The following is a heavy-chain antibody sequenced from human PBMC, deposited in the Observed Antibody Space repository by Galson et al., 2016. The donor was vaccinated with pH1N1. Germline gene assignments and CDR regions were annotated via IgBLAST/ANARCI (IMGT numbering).Heavy chain of an antibody. D-gene: IGHD4-17*01. J-gene: IGHJ5*02. CDR3: ARSLCGDYVGWFDP. CDR2: IYWNDDK. V-gene: IGHV2-5*01. Sequence: PALVKPTQTLTLTCTFSGFSLSTSGVGVGWIRQPPGKALEWLALIYWNDDKRYSPSLKSRLTITKDTSKNQVVLTMTNMDPVDTATYYCARSLCGDYVGWFDPWGQGTLVTVSS. CDR1: GFSLSTSGVG.